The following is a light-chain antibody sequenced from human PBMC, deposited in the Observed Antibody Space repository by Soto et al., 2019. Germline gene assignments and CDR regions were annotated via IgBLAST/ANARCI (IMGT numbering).Light chain of an antibody. V-gene: IGKV3-20*01. CDR1: QSVSRSY. Sequence: PGERATLSCRASQSVSRSYLAWYQQKPGQAPRLLIYASSSRATGIPDRFSGSGSGTDFTLTISRLESGDFAVYYCQQFGTSLPITFGQGTRLEI. CDR2: ASS. J-gene: IGKJ5*01. CDR3: QQFGTSLPIT.